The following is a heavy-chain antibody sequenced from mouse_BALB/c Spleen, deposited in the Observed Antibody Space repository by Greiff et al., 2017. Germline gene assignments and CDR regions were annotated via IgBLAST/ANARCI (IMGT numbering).Heavy chain of an antibody. CDR2: IRNKANGYTT. V-gene: IGHV7-3*02. J-gene: IGHJ1*01. CDR3: ARVRSYWYFDV. Sequence: DVQLVESGGGLVQPGGSLRLSCATSGFTFTDYYMSWVRQPPGKALEWLGFIRNKANGYTTEYSASVKGRFTISRDNSQSILYLQMNTLRAEDSATYYCARVRSYWYFDVWGAGTTVTVSS. CDR1: GFTFTDYY.